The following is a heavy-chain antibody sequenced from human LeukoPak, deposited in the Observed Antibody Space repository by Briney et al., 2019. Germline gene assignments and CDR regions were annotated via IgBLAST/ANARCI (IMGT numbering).Heavy chain of an antibody. J-gene: IGHJ4*02. D-gene: IGHD1-26*01. V-gene: IGHV4-39*01. CDR2: MHYSGTT. CDR1: GGSINNSPYY. CDR3: ARNDRGRPADY. Sequence: SETLSLTCTVSGGSINNSPYYCGWIRQPPGKELEWIVSMHYSGTTYYNPSLKSRVTISVDTSKNQFSLRLISVTAADTAVFYCARNDRGRPADYWGQGTLVTVSS.